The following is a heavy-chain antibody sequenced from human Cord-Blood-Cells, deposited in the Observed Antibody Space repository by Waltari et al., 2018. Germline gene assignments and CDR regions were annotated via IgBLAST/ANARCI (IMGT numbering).Heavy chain of an antibody. CDR2: TRNQATSYTT. D-gene: IGHD1-26*01. CDR3: ASVGATDY. Sequence: EVQLVESGGGLVQPGGSLRLSCAASGFTFSDHYMDWVRQAPGKGLEWVGRTRNQATSYTTEYAASVKGRFTISRDDSKNSLYLQMNSLKTEDTAVYYCASVGATDYWGQGTLVTVSS. CDR1: GFTFSDHY. V-gene: IGHV3-72*01. J-gene: IGHJ4*02.